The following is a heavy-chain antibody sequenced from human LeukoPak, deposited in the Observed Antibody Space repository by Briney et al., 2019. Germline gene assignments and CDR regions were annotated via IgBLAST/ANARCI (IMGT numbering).Heavy chain of an antibody. CDR1: GYTLTELS. V-gene: IGHV1-69*05. CDR3: ARDSPTYYMDV. Sequence: ASVKVSCKVSGYTLTELSMHWVRQAPGKGLEWMGRIIPIFGTANYAQKFQGRVTITTDESTSTAYMELSSLRSEDTAVYYCARDSPTYYMDVWGKGTTVTVSS. J-gene: IGHJ6*03. CDR2: IIPIFGTA.